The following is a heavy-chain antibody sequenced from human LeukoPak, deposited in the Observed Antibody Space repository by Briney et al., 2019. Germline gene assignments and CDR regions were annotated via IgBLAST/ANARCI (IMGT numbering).Heavy chain of an antibody. J-gene: IGHJ4*02. V-gene: IGHV3-30*18. CDR2: ISYDGSNK. Sequence: PGGSLRLSCAASGFTFSNYGMHWVRQAPGKGLEWVAVISYDGSNKYYADSVRGRFTISRDNSKNTLYLQMNSLRAEDTAVYYCAKNHLPYYFDYWGQGTLVTVSS. CDR1: GFTFSNYG. CDR3: AKNHLPYYFDY. D-gene: IGHD3-16*01.